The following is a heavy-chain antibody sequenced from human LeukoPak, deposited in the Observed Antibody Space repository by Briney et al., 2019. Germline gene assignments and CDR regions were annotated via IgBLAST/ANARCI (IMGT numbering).Heavy chain of an antibody. CDR1: GFTFSSYW. D-gene: IGHD6-13*01. J-gene: IGHJ4*02. CDR3: AKLHVTGLIAAAGRF. CDR2: IKQDGSEK. V-gene: IGHV3-7*03. Sequence: PGGSLRLSCAASGFTFSSYWMSWVRQAPGKGLEWVANIKQDGSEKYYVDSVKGRFTISRDNAKNSLYLQVNSLRAEDTAVYYCAKLHVTGLIAAAGRFRDQGTLGNV.